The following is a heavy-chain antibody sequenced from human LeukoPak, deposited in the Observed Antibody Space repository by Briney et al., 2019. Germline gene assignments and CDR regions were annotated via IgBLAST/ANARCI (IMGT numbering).Heavy chain of an antibody. CDR1: GGSISSYY. V-gene: IGHV4-59*01. D-gene: IGHD3-9*01. J-gene: IGHJ3*02. Sequence: SETLSLTCTVSGGSISSYYWSWIRQPPGKGLEWIGYIYYSGSTNYNPSLKSRVTISVDTSKNQFSLKLSSVTAADTAVYYCAKYFSSVYDILTGSLHVDAFDIWGQGAMVTVSS. CDR3: AKYFSSVYDILTGSLHVDAFDI. CDR2: IYYSGST.